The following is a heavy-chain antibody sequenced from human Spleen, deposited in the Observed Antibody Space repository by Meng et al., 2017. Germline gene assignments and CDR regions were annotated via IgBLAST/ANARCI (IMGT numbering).Heavy chain of an antibody. CDR1: GGSISSSSYY. CDR3: ARVRRSHGSGSYQNEISPRYYFDY. Sequence: GSLRLSCTVSGGSISSSSYYWGWIRQPPGKGREWIGSIYYSGSTYYNPSLKSRVTISVDTSKNQFSLKLSSVTAADTAVYYCARVRRSHGSGSYQNEISPRYYFDYWGQGTLVTVSS. CDR2: IYYSGST. V-gene: IGHV4-39*07. J-gene: IGHJ4*02. D-gene: IGHD3-10*01.